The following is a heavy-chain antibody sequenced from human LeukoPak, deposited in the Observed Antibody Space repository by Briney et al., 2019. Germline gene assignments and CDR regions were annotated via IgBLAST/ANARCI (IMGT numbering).Heavy chain of an antibody. CDR1: GFTFSSYG. V-gene: IGHV3-30*18. Sequence: GGSLRLSCAASGFTFSSYGMHWVRQAPGKGLEWVAVISYDGSNKYYADSVKGRFTISRDNSKITLYLQMNSLRAEDTAVYYCAKDSSSRARGWFDPWGQGTLVTVSS. J-gene: IGHJ5*02. D-gene: IGHD6-13*01. CDR3: AKDSSSRARGWFDP. CDR2: ISYDGSNK.